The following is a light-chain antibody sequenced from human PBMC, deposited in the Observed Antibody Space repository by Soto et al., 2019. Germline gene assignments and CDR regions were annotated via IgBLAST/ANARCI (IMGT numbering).Light chain of an antibody. V-gene: IGKV3-11*01. Sequence: EIVLTHSQATLSVAPGDRPHLXCRASQSVSSHFAWYQQKSGQAPRLLIYDASKRATGIPARFSGSGSGTDFTLTISSLEPEDFAVYYCQQRSNWPTFGQGTRLEIK. CDR2: DAS. J-gene: IGKJ5*01. CDR3: QQRSNWPT. CDR1: QSVSSH.